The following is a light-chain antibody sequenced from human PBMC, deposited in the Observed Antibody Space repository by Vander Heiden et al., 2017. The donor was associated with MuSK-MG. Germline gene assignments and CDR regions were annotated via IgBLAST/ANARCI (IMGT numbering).Light chain of an antibody. CDR1: SSDIGGYNY. V-gene: IGLV2-14*01. CDR3: SSSTSSSTWV. CDR2: EVS. J-gene: IGLJ3*02. Sequence: QSALTQPASVSGSPGQSITISCTGSSSDIGGYNYVSWYQQHPGNPPKLLIYEVSNRPAGVSNRFSSSKSGNTASLTISGLQAEDEADYYCSSSTSSSTWVFGGGTKLTVL.